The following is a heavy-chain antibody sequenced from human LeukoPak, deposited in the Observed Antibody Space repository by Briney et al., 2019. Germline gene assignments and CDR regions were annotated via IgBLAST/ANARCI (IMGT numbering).Heavy chain of an antibody. Sequence: SETLSLTCTVSGGSISSSSYYWGWIRQPPGKGLEWIGSIYYSGSTYYNPSLKSRVTISVDTSKNQFSLKLSSVTAADTAEYYCARDWGSDYGDYVWFDPWGQGTLVTVSS. J-gene: IGHJ5*02. CDR3: ARDWGSDYGDYVWFDP. CDR1: GGSISSSSYY. V-gene: IGHV4-39*07. D-gene: IGHD4-17*01. CDR2: IYYSGST.